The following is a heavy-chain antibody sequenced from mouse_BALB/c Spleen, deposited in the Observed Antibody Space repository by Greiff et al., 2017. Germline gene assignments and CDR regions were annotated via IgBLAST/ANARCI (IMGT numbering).Heavy chain of an antibody. D-gene: IGHD2-4*01. CDR3: ARGATMTYFDY. J-gene: IGHJ2*01. Sequence: VQLKESGPGLVKPSQSLSLTCSVTGYSITSGYYWNWIRQFPGNKLEWMGYISYDGSNNYNPSLKNRISITRDTSKNQFFLKLNSVTTEDTATYYCARGATMTYFDYWGQGTTLTVSS. V-gene: IGHV3-6*02. CDR2: ISYDGSN. CDR1: GYSITSGYY.